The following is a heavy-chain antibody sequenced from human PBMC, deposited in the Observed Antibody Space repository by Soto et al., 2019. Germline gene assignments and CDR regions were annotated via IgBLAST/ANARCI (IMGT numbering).Heavy chain of an antibody. Sequence: EVQLVESGGGLAKPGGSLRLSCAASGFTFSSYSMNWVRQAPGKGLEWVSSISSSSYYIYYSDSVKGRFTISRDNAKNSLSLQMYSLRAEDTAVYYCARARQYSSSWYPDYWGQGTLVTVSS. J-gene: IGHJ4*02. V-gene: IGHV3-21*01. CDR3: ARARQYSSSWYPDY. CDR1: GFTFSSYS. CDR2: ISSSSYYI. D-gene: IGHD6-13*01.